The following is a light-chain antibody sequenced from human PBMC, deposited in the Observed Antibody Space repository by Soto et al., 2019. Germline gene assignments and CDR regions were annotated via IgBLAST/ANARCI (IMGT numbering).Light chain of an antibody. V-gene: IGKV3-15*01. Sequence: EIVMTQSPGTLSVSPGERVIFSCRASQSVSGNLAWYQQKPGQTPRLLIYGASTRATGIPDRFSGSGSGTEFTLTISSLQSEDFADYYCQQYQNWPLITFGQGTRLEI. J-gene: IGKJ5*01. CDR2: GAS. CDR3: QQYQNWPLIT. CDR1: QSVSGN.